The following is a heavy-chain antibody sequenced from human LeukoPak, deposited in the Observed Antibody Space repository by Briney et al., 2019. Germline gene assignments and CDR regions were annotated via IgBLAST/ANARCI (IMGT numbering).Heavy chain of an antibody. J-gene: IGHJ4*02. Sequence: ASVKVSCKASGYTFTGYYMHWVRQAPGQGLEWTGWINPNSGGTNYAQKFQGRVTMTRDTSISTAYMELSRLRSDDTAVYYCARDPSYGNMTTGDYWGQGTLVTVSS. CDR1: GYTFTGYY. CDR3: ARDPSYGNMTTGDY. D-gene: IGHD4-11*01. V-gene: IGHV1-2*02. CDR2: INPNSGGT.